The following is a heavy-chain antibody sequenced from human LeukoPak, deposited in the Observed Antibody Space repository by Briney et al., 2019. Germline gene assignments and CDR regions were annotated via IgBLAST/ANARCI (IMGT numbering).Heavy chain of an antibody. V-gene: IGHV3-53*01. CDR1: GFTVSSNY. CDR3: ARDYPGYSGYDARGDAFDI. D-gene: IGHD5-12*01. CDR2: IYSGGST. J-gene: IGHJ3*02. Sequence: PGGSLRLSCAASGFTVSSNYMSWVRQAPGKGLEWVPVIYSGGSTYYADSVKGRFTISRDNSKNTLYLQMNSLRAEDTAVYYCARDYPGYSGYDARGDAFDIWGQGTMVTVSS.